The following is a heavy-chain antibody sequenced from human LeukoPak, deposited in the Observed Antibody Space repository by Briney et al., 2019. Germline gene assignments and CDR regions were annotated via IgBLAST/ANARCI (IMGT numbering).Heavy chain of an antibody. Sequence: ASVKVSCKASGYTFTSYAISWVRQAPGQGLEWMGWISVQNDDTNYAQRLQGRVTMTTDTSTSTAYMELRSLRSDDTAVYYCARAGYCSGGSCYPYYYYYYMDVWGKGTTVTVSS. CDR3: ARAGYCSGGSCYPYYYYYYMDV. J-gene: IGHJ6*03. CDR1: GYTFTSYA. V-gene: IGHV1-18*01. D-gene: IGHD2-15*01. CDR2: ISVQNDDT.